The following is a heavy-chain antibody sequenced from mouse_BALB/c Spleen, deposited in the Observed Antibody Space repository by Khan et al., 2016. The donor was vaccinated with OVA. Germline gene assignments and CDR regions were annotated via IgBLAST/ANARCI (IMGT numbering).Heavy chain of an antibody. CDR2: ISYEGSN. D-gene: IGHD1-1*01. J-gene: IGHJ2*01. V-gene: IGHV3-6*02. Sequence: EVQLQESGPGLVKPSQSLSLTCSVTDYSITSGYYWNWIRQFTGKKVEWMGYISYEGSNNYNQSLKNQISINRETSKNQFFLKLNSVTTEDTATYYCAIPHRYHGYYFAYCRQGTPLTVSS. CDR3: AIPHRYHGYYFAY. CDR1: DYSITSGYY.